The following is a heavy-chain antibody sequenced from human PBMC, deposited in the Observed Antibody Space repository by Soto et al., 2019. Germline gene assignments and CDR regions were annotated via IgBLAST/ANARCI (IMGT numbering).Heavy chain of an antibody. Sequence: PSETLSLTCTVSGGSISNGGYYCSWIRQHPGKGLEWIGYIYYSGSTYYNPSLKSRVTISVDTSKNQFSLKLSSVTAADTAVYYCARGMGYSINNWFDPWGQGTLVTVSS. V-gene: IGHV4-31*03. J-gene: IGHJ5*02. CDR1: GGSISNGGYY. CDR2: IYYSGST. D-gene: IGHD6-13*01. CDR3: ARGMGYSINNWFDP.